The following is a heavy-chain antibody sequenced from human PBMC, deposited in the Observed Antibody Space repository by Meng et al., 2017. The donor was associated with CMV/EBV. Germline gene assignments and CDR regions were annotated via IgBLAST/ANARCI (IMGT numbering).Heavy chain of an antibody. J-gene: IGHJ4*02. CDR3: ASLPVYGDYVRDY. Sequence: KDSGYTVASYDINWVRQATGQGLEWMGWMNPTSGNKGYAQKFQGRVTMTRNTSISTAYMELSSLRSEDTAVYYCASLPVYGDYVRDYWGQGTLVTVSS. CDR1: GYTVASYD. V-gene: IGHV1-8*01. CDR2: MNPTSGNK. D-gene: IGHD4-17*01.